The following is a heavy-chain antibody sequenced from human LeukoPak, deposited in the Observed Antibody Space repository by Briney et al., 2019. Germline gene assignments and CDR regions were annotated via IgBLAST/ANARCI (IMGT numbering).Heavy chain of an antibody. CDR3: ARCSSGYYCDHFQT. Sequence: GGSLRLSCTASGFTFGNYWMTWIRQAPGKGLEWVANIKQDGIDKYYVDSVEGRFTVSRDNTKNSLFLQMHSLRVEDTAVYYCARCSSGYYCDHFQTWGQGSLVTVSS. CDR2: IKQDGIDK. J-gene: IGHJ1*01. D-gene: IGHD3-22*01. CDR1: GFTFGNYW. V-gene: IGHV3-7*01.